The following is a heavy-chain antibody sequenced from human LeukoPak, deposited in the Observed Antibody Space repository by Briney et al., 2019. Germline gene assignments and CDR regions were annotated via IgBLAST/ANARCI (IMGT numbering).Heavy chain of an antibody. D-gene: IGHD6-25*01. CDR3: AKVGLHTSGINWFDP. Sequence: PGGSLRLSCAASGFTFSSYAMSWARQAPGKGLEWVSAISGSGGSTYYADSVKGRFTISRDNSKNTLYLQMNSLRAEDAAVYYCAKVGLHTSGINWFDPWGQGTLVTVSS. CDR1: GFTFSSYA. CDR2: ISGSGGST. V-gene: IGHV3-23*01. J-gene: IGHJ5*02.